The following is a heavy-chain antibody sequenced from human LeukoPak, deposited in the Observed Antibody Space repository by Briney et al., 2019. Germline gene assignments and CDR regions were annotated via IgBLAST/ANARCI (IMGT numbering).Heavy chain of an antibody. CDR1: GGSINSYY. Sequence: SETLSLTCTVSGGSINSYYWSWIRQPPGKGLEWIAYIYYSGSTSYNPSLKSRVTISVDTSKNQFSLKRNSVTAADTAMYYCARLFHPALSGNHPFDYWGQGTLVTVSS. CDR2: IYYSGST. V-gene: IGHV4-59*01. D-gene: IGHD1-14*01. J-gene: IGHJ4*02. CDR3: ARLFHPALSGNHPFDY.